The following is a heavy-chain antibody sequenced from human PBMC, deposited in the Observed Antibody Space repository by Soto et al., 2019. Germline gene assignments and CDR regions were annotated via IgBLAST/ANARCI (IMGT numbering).Heavy chain of an antibody. V-gene: IGHV4-34*01. D-gene: IGHD3-10*01. CDR3: ARGGLIRGVLYS. CDR2: INHSGST. CDR1: DGSSNNYY. Sequence: QVQLQQWGAGLLKPSETLSLTCAVYDGSSNNYYWSWIRQPPGKGLEWIGEINHSGSTNYNASLKSRVTISEDPSKKQFSLELRFVTAADTAVYYCARGGLIRGVLYSWGQGTLVTVSS. J-gene: IGHJ4*02.